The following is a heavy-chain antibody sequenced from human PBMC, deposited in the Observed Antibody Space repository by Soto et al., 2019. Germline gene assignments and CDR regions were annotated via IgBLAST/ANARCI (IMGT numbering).Heavy chain of an antibody. V-gene: IGHV3-23*01. CDR1: GFTFSSYA. Sequence: GGSLRLSCAASGFTFSSYAMSWVRQAPGKGLEWVSGINNGGDETFYADSVKGRFTISRDNAKNSLYLQMNSLRAEDTAVYSCARAPYDILTGYCTDCGQGTLVTVSS. D-gene: IGHD3-9*01. CDR3: ARAPYDILTGYCTD. CDR2: INNGGDET. J-gene: IGHJ4*02.